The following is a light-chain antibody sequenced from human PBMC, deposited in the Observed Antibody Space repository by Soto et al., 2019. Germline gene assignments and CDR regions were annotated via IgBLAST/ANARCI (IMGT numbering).Light chain of an antibody. CDR3: QQYYNYPET. Sequence: DIQMTQSPSSLSASVGDRVTITCRASQSISSYLNWYQQKPGKAPKLLIYAASSLQSGVPSRFSGSGSGTDFTLTISSLQPDDFATYYCQQYYNYPETFGQGTKVDI. CDR1: QSISSY. V-gene: IGKV1-39*01. CDR2: AAS. J-gene: IGKJ1*01.